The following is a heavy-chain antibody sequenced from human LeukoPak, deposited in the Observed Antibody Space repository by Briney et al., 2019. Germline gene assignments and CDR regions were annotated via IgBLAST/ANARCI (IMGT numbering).Heavy chain of an antibody. Sequence: SETLSLTCAVYGGYFSGYYWSWIRQPPGQGLEWIGEINHSGSTNYNPSLKSRVTISVDTSKNQFSLKLSSVTAADTAVYYCARSRYYGSGSYYNALFYYYYYMDDWGKGTTVTVSS. D-gene: IGHD3-10*01. CDR2: INHSGST. J-gene: IGHJ6*03. CDR3: ARSRYYGSGSYYNALFYYYYYMDD. V-gene: IGHV4-34*01. CDR1: GGYFSGYY.